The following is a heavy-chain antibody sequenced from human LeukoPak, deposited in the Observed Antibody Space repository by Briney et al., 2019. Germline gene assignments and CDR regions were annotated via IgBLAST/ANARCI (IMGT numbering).Heavy chain of an antibody. Sequence: ASVKVSCKVSGYTLTELSMHWVRQAPGKGLEWMGGFDPEDGETIYAQKFQGRVTMTRDTSTSTVYMELSSLRSEDTAVYYCARALSRGFGGVIVHFDYWGQGTLVTVSS. J-gene: IGHJ4*02. D-gene: IGHD3-16*02. V-gene: IGHV1-24*01. CDR1: GYTLTELS. CDR2: FDPEDGET. CDR3: ARALSRGFGGVIVHFDY.